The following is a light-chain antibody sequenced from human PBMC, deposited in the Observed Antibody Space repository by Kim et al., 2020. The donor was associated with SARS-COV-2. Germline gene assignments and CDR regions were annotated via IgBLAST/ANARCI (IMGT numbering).Light chain of an antibody. V-gene: IGLV7-46*01. CDR1: TGAVTSGHY. Sequence: PGGTVYLACASNTGAVTSGHYRYWCQQKPGQAPRTLIYDTQNKHSWTPARFSGSLLGGKAALTLSGAQPEDEAEYYCLLSYSDIAVFGGGTQLTVL. J-gene: IGLJ3*02. CDR3: LLSYSDIAV. CDR2: DTQ.